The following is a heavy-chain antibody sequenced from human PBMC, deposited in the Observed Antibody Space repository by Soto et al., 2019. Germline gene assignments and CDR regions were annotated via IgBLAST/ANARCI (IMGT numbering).Heavy chain of an antibody. V-gene: IGHV1-2*04. CDR3: ARSYCSGGSCHLGGAFDI. J-gene: IGHJ3*02. D-gene: IGHD2-15*01. CDR2: INPNSGGT. CDR1: GYAFTGYY. Sequence: ASVKRSCNAAGYAFTGYYMHLVRQAPGQGLEWMGWINPNSGGTNYAQKFQGWVTMTRDTSISTAYMELSRLRSDDTAVYYCARSYCSGGSCHLGGAFDIWGQGTMVTVSS.